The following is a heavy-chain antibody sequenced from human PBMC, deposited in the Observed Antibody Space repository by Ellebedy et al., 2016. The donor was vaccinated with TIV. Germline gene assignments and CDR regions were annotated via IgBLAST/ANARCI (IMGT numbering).Heavy chain of an antibody. Sequence: ASVKVSCXASGYSFHNYGVSWVRQAPGQGLEWMGWISASTGVTNYVQKFQGRVTMTTDTSTTTAYMELRSLTSDDTAVYFCTRWQWVATGNFDYWGQGTLVTVSS. D-gene: IGHD6-19*01. CDR1: GYSFHNYG. V-gene: IGHV1-18*01. CDR3: TRWQWVATGNFDY. J-gene: IGHJ4*02. CDR2: ISASTGVT.